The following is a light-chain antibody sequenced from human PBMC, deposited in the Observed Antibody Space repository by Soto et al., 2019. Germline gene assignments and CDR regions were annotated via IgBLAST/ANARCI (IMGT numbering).Light chain of an antibody. CDR2: LGS. CDR1: HSLLHSNGNHY. J-gene: IGKJ1*01. V-gene: IGKV2-28*01. Sequence: DIVMTQSPLSLPFTPGEPASISCRSSHSLLHSNGNHYLDWYLQKPGQSPQLLIYLGSSRASGVPDRFSGSGSGTDFTLKISRVEADDVGVYYCMQALQNPWTFGQGTKVDIK. CDR3: MQALQNPWT.